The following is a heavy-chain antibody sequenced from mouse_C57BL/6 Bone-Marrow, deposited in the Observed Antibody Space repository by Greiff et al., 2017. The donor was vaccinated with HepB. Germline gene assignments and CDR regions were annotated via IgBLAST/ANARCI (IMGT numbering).Heavy chain of an antibody. CDR2: ISDGGSYT. D-gene: IGHD1-1*01. Sequence: EVQLVESGGGLVKPGGSLKLSCAASGFTFSSYAMSWVRQTPEKRLEWVATISDGGSYTYYPANVKGRFTISSSNAKNNLYLQMSHLRSEDTAMYYCARAPYDSSEAWFDFWGQGTLVTVSA. J-gene: IGHJ3*01. CDR1: GFTFSSYA. V-gene: IGHV5-4*01. CDR3: ARAPYDSSEAWFDF.